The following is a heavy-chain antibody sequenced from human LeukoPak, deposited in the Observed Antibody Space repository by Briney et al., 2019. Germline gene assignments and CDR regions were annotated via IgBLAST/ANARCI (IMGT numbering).Heavy chain of an antibody. CDR2: INAYNGNT. CDR3: ARDNMFVVAGTRAYFDY. Sequence: ASVKVSCKASGYTFTSYGISWVRQAPGQGLEWMGWINAYNGNTNYAQKLQGRVTMTTDTSTSTAYMELRSLRSDDTAVYYCARDNMFVVAGTRAYFDYWGQGTLVTVSS. D-gene: IGHD6-19*01. CDR1: GYTFTSYG. V-gene: IGHV1-18*01. J-gene: IGHJ4*02.